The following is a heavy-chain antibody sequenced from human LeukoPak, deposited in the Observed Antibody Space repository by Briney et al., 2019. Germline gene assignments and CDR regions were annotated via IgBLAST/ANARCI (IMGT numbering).Heavy chain of an antibody. CDR2: IYHSGST. J-gene: IGHJ5*02. CDR1: GYSISSGYY. CDR3: ASYVVVPAANWFDP. V-gene: IGHV4-38-2*02. Sequence: PSETLSLTCTVSGYSISSGYYWGWIRQPPGKGLEWIGSIYHSGSTYYNPSLKSRVTISVDTSKNQFSLKLSSVTAADTAVYYCASYVVVPAANWFDPWGQGTLVTVSS. D-gene: IGHD2-2*01.